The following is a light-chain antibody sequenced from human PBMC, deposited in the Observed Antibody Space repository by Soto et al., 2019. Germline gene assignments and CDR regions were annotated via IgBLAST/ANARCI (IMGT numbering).Light chain of an antibody. J-gene: IGLJ1*01. V-gene: IGLV2-8*01. CDR2: EVN. CDR1: SSDVGGYNY. Sequence: QPVLTQPPSASGSPGQSVAISCTGTSSDVGGYNYVSWYQQHPGKAPKLMIYEVNNRPSGVPDRFSGSKSGNTASLNVSGLQAEDEADYYCSSYAGSSNVFGTGTKVTVL. CDR3: SSYAGSSNV.